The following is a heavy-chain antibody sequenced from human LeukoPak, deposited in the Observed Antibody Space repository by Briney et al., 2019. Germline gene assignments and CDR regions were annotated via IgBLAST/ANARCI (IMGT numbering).Heavy chain of an antibody. CDR1: GFTFSNSA. CDR3: ARGRFSGPDDY. D-gene: IGHD6-19*01. Sequence: GGSLRLSCAASGFTFSNSAMTWVRQAPGKGLDWVSTISGGGATTYYADSVKGRFTISRDNSKNTMSLQMTSLGAEDTAVYYCARGRFSGPDDYWGQGTLVTVSS. CDR2: ISGGGATT. J-gene: IGHJ4*02. V-gene: IGHV3-23*01.